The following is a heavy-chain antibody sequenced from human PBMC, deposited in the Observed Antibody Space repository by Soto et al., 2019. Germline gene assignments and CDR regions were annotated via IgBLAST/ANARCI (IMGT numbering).Heavy chain of an antibody. V-gene: IGHV3-30*03. J-gene: IGHJ4*02. D-gene: IGHD3-3*01. CDR1: GFTFSSYG. Sequence: PGGSLRLSCAASGFTFSSYGMHWVRQAPGKGLEWVAVISYDGSNKYYADSVKGRFTISRDNSKNTLYLQMNSLRAEDTAVYYCARGKADYDFWSGYFSVQLDYWGQGTLVTVSS. CDR3: ARGKADYDFWSGYFSVQLDY. CDR2: ISYDGSNK.